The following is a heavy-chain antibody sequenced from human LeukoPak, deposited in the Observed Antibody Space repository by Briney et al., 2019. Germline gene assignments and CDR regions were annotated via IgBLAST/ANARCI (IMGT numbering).Heavy chain of an antibody. CDR2: INSDGSST. J-gene: IGHJ4*02. D-gene: IGHD3-3*01. V-gene: IGHV3-74*01. Sequence: GGSLRLSCAASGFTFSSYWMHWVRQAPGKGLVWVSHINSDGSSTSYADSVKGRFTISRDNAKNTLYLQMNSLRAEDTAMYYCVRDFRFLDDYWGQGTLVTVSS. CDR3: VRDFRFLDDY. CDR1: GFTFSSYW.